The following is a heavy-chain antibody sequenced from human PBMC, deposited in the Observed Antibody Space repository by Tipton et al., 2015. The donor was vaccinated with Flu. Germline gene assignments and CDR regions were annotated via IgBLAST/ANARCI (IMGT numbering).Heavy chain of an antibody. V-gene: IGHV3-9*01. CDR3: AKDMSPSAMGGVD. CDR1: GFSVSNTY. J-gene: IGHJ1*01. Sequence: SLRLSCAASGFSVSNTYMSWVRQAPGKGLEWVSGISWNSASIDYADSVKGRFTISRDNAKNSLYLQMNSLRAEDTALYYCAKDMSPSAMGGVDWGQGTLVTVSS. CDR2: ISWNSASI. D-gene: IGHD1-26*01.